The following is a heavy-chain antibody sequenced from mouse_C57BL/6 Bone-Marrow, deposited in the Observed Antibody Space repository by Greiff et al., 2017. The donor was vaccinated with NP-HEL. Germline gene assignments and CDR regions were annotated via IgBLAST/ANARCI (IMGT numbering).Heavy chain of an antibody. D-gene: IGHD2-5*01. CDR1: GFSLTSYG. Sequence: QVQLQQSGPGLVQPSQSLSITCTVSGFSLTSYGVHWVRQSPGKGLEWLGVIWSGGSTDYNAAFISRLSISKDNSKSQVFFKMNSLQADDTAIYYCARNHYYSNYPYAMDYWGQGTSVTVSS. V-gene: IGHV2-2*01. CDR3: ARNHYYSNYPYAMDY. J-gene: IGHJ4*01. CDR2: IWSGGST.